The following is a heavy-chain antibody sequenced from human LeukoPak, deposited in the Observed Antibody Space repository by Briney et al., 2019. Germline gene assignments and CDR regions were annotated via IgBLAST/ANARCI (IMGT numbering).Heavy chain of an antibody. Sequence: GGSLRLSCEASGYTFSIYAMRWVRHASGKGLEWVSGISGSGSIKYYADTVKGRFTISRDNSKSTLFLEMSSLRAEDTAVYYCAKQTRYDSPAGGRGFDYWGQGTLVTVSS. CDR3: AKQTRYDSPAGGRGFDY. CDR1: GYTFSIYA. J-gene: IGHJ4*02. D-gene: IGHD3-22*01. CDR2: ISGSGSIK. V-gene: IGHV3-23*01.